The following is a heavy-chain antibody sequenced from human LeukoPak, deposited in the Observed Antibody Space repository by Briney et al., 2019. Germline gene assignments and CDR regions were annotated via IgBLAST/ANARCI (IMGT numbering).Heavy chain of an antibody. J-gene: IGHJ3*02. CDR2: IIPIFGTA. D-gene: IGHD1-26*01. CDR3: NTPKSGDSAFDI. V-gene: IGHV1-69*13. CDR1: GGTFSSYA. Sequence: SVKVSCTASGGTFSSYAISWVRQAPGQGLEWMGGIIPIFGTANYAQKFQGRVTITADESTSTAYMELSSLRSEDTAVYYCNTPKSGDSAFDIWGQGTMVTVSS.